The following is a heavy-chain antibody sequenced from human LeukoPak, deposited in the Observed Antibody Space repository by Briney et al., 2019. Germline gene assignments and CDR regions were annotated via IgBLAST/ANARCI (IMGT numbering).Heavy chain of an antibody. J-gene: IGHJ3*02. V-gene: IGHV4-34*01. D-gene: IGHD3-10*01. Sequence: PSETLSLTCAVYDESFSGYYCSWIRQPPRKGLEWIGEIDHSGSTNYNPSLQSRVTISVDTSKNQFSLKVSSVSAADTAVYYCARGNRPYGEHEAFGIWGHGTAVTVSP. CDR2: IDHSGST. CDR3: ARGNRPYGEHEAFGI. CDR1: DESFSGYY.